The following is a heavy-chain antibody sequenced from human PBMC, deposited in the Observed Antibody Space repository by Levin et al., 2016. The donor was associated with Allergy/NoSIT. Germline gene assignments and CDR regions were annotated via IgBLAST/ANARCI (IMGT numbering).Heavy chain of an antibody. Sequence: GESLKISCAASGFTVSSNYMGWVRQAPGKGLEWVSFIRSDDNTDYADSVKGRFTISRHNSKNTLYLQMNSLRAEDTAVYYCARAGVFGVVHLDYWGQGTLVTVSS. CDR3: ARAGVFGVVHLDY. J-gene: IGHJ4*02. V-gene: IGHV3-66*02. CDR2: IRSDDNT. CDR1: GFTVSSNY. D-gene: IGHD3-3*01.